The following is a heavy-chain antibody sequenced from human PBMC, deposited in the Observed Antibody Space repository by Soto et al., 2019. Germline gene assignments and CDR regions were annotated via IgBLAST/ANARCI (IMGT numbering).Heavy chain of an antibody. Sequence: QVQLVQSGAEVKKPRASVKVSCKASGYTFTSYGISWVRQAPGQGLEWMGWISAYNGNTNYAQKLQGRVTMTTDTSTSTAYMELRSLRSDDTAVYYCARDGWSGCSGGSCYSPEDNWFDPWGQGTLVTVSS. J-gene: IGHJ5*02. CDR2: ISAYNGNT. D-gene: IGHD2-15*01. CDR1: GYTFTSYG. CDR3: ARDGWSGCSGGSCYSPEDNWFDP. V-gene: IGHV1-18*01.